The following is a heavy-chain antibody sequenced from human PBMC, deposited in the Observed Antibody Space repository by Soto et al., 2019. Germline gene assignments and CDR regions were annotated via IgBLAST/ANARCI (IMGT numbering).Heavy chain of an antibody. CDR2: ISHDGNDK. CDR1: GFTFSNYG. Sequence: QVQLVESGGGVVQPGRSLTVSCTGSGFTFSNYGMHWVRQAPGKGLEWVAVISHDGNDKYYVDSVKGLFTISRDNSKKTLYLQMNSLRAEDTAVYYCAKRGAVMAADYWGQGTLVTVSS. CDR3: AKRGAVMAADY. V-gene: IGHV3-30*18. D-gene: IGHD3-16*01. J-gene: IGHJ4*02.